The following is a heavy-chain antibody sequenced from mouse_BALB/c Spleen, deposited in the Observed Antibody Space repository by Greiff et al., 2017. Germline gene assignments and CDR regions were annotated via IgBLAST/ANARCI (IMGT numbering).Heavy chain of an antibody. J-gene: IGHJ1*01. CDR1: GFTFSSFG. V-gene: IGHV5-17*02. CDR3: AITRSTMITTWYFDV. D-gene: IGHD2-4*01. CDR2: ISSGSSTI. Sequence: EVKLMESGGGLVQPGGSRKLSCAASGFTFSSFGMHWVRQAPEKGLEWVAYISSGSSTIYYADTVKGRFTISRDNPKNTLFLQMTSLRSEDTAMYYCAITRSTMITTWYFDVWGAGTTVTVSS.